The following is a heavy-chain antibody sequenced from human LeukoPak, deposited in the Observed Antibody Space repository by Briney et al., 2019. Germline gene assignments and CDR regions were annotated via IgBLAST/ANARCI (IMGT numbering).Heavy chain of an antibody. CDR1: GYTFTSYG. CDR3: ARDSNYYDSSGYDY. D-gene: IGHD3-22*01. V-gene: IGHV1-18*01. J-gene: IGHJ4*02. CDR2: ISGYNGNT. Sequence: GASVKVSCKASGYTFTSYGISWVRQAPGQGLEWMGWISGYNGNTNYAQRLQGRVTMTTDTSTRTAYMELRSLRSDDTAVFYCARDSNYYDSSGYDYWGQETLVTVSS.